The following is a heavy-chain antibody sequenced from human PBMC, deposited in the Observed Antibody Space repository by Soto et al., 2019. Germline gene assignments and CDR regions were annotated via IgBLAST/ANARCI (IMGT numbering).Heavy chain of an antibody. CDR1: GGTFSSYA. J-gene: IGHJ2*01. CDR2: IIPIFGTA. V-gene: IGHV1-69*01. D-gene: IGHD3-22*01. Sequence: QVQLVQSGAEVKKPGSSVKVSCKASGGTFSSYAISWVRQAPGQGLEWMGGIIPIFGTANYAQQLQGRVTITADESTSTAYMQLSSRRSEDTAVYYCARVSGTMIASDWYFDLWGRGSLVAVSS. CDR3: ARVSGTMIASDWYFDL.